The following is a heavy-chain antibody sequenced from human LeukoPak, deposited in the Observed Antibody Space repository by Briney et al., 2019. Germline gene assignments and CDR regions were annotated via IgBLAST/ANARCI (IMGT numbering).Heavy chain of an antibody. V-gene: IGHV3-49*04. J-gene: IGHJ6*02. CDR3: TRAVGDSSGWYYYYYYGMDV. D-gene: IGHD6-19*01. CDR2: IRSKAYGGTT. Sequence: SGGSLRPSCTASGFTFGDYAMSWVRQAPGKGLEWVGFIRSKAYGGTTEYAASVKGRFTISRDDSKSIAYLQMNSLKTEDTAVYYCTRAVGDSSGWYYYYYYGMDVWGQGTTVTVSS. CDR1: GFTFGDYA.